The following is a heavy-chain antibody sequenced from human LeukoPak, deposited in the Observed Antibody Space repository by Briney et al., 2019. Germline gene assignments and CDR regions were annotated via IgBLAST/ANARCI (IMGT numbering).Heavy chain of an antibody. CDR3: ARSGYSFGYHYFDL. Sequence: ASVKVSCKASGYTFTNYGFSWVRQAPGQGPEGMGWISASNGNTNYAQKFQGRVTLTRDTYASTAYMDLRSLRSDDTAVYFCARSGYSFGYHYFDLWGQGTLVTVSS. CDR1: GYTFTNYG. V-gene: IGHV1-18*01. J-gene: IGHJ4*02. CDR2: ISASNGNT. D-gene: IGHD5-18*01.